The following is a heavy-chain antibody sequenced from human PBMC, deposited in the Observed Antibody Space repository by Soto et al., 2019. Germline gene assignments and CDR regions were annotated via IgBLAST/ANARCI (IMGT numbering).Heavy chain of an antibody. D-gene: IGHD3-10*01. CDR3: ARGYYGSGSYYGSGYYYGMDV. J-gene: IGHJ6*02. CDR2: TYYRSKWYN. V-gene: IGHV6-1*01. Sequence: PSQTLSLTCAISGDSVSSNSAAWNWIRQSPSRGLEWLGRTYYRSKWYNDYAVSVKSRITINPDTSKNQFSPQLNSVTPEDTAVYYCARGYYGSGSYYGSGYYYGMDVWGQGTTVTVSS. CDR1: GDSVSSNSAA.